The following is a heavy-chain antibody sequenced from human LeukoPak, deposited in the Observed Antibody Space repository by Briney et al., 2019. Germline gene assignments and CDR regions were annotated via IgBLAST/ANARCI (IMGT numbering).Heavy chain of an antibody. CDR3: AIPPGGYYFN. Sequence: PGGSLRLSCAASGFTFSSYWMSWVRHAPGKGLEWVANIKQDGSEKYYVDSVKGRSTISRDNAKNSLYLQMNSLRAEDTAVYCCAIPPGGYYFNWGQGTLVTVSS. V-gene: IGHV3-7*02. CDR2: IKQDGSEK. D-gene: IGHD3-10*01. J-gene: IGHJ4*02. CDR1: GFTFSSYW.